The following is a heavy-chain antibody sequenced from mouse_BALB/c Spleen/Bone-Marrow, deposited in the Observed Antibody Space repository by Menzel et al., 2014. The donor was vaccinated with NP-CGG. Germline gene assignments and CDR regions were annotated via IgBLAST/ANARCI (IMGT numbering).Heavy chain of an antibody. CDR3: ARQLGLRWAMDY. Sequence: EVHLVESGGGLVQPGGSLELSCAASGFTFSSYTVSWVRQTPEKRLEWVAYISNGGGSTYYPDTVKGRFAISRDNAKNTLYLQMSSLKSEDTAMYYCARQLGLRWAMDYWGQGTSVTVSS. D-gene: IGHD3-1*01. J-gene: IGHJ4*01. CDR1: GFTFSSYT. V-gene: IGHV5-12-2*01. CDR2: ISNGGGST.